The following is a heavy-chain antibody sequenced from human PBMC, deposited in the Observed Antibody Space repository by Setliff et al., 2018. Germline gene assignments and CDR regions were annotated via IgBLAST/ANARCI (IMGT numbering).Heavy chain of an antibody. CDR1: GGTFSSYA. CDR3: ARDSRGLVPAAIEGSYYYYGMDV. V-gene: IGHV1-69*13. J-gene: IGHJ6*02. CDR2: IIPIFGTA. D-gene: IGHD2-2*02. Sequence: SVKVSCKASGGTFSSYAISWVRQAPGQGLEWMGGIIPIFGTANYAQKFQGRVTITADESTSTAYMELSRLRSEDTAVYYCARDSRGLVPAAIEGSYYYYGMDVWGQGTTVTVSS.